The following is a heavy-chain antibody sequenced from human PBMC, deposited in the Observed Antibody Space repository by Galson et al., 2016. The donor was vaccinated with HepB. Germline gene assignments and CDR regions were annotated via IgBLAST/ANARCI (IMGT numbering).Heavy chain of an antibody. CDR3: ATAYYYDSSDSSDY. V-gene: IGHV1-24*01. D-gene: IGHD3-22*01. CDR2: FDPEDGET. Sequence: SVKVSCKVSGYSLTELSMHWVRQTPGKGLEWMGGFDPEDGETIYAQKFQGRVTMTEDTSTDTAYMELRSLRSEDTAVYYCATAYYYDSSDSSDYWGQGTLVTVSS. CDR1: GYSLTELS. J-gene: IGHJ4*02.